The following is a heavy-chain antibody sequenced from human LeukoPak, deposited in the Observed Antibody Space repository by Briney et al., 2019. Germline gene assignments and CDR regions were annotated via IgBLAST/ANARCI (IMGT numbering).Heavy chain of an antibody. V-gene: IGHV3-21*04. CDR2: INNVGSHI. CDR3: AKMGPAAMNYFDY. J-gene: IGHJ4*02. Sequence: GGSLRLSCAASGFTFSSSAMNWVRQAPGKGLEWVSSINNVGSHIYYAGSVRGRFTISRDNSKNTLYLQMNSLRAEDTAVYYCAKMGPAAMNYFDYWGQGTLVTVSS. CDR1: GFTFSSSA. D-gene: IGHD2-2*01.